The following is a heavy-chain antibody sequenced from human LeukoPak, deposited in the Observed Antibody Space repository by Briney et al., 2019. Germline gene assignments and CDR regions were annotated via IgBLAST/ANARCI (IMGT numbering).Heavy chain of an antibody. CDR3: ARHYRRPDAFDI. Sequence: SETLSLTCAVYGGSFIGFHWNWIRQPPGKGLEWIGDINHSGSTNYNPSLKSRVTISVDTSKNQFSLKLSSVTAADTAVYYCARHYRRPDAFDIWGQGTMVTVSS. D-gene: IGHD3-10*01. CDR2: INHSGST. CDR1: GGSFIGFH. J-gene: IGHJ3*02. V-gene: IGHV4-34*01.